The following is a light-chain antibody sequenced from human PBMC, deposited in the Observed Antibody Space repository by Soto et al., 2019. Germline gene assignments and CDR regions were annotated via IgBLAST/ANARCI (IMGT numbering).Light chain of an antibody. CDR1: QSIDTN. J-gene: IGKJ2*01. Sequence: DIQMTQSPSSLSASFGDRVTLTCRASQSIDTNLNWYQQKPGTAPKLLLYAASTLHSGVPSRFSGSGSGTDFTLTISSLQREDFATYFCQQRHSTPYTFGQGTKLEI. CDR2: AAS. V-gene: IGKV1-39*01. CDR3: QQRHSTPYT.